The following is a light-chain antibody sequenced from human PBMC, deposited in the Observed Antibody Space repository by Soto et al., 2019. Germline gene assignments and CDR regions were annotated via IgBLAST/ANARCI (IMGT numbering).Light chain of an antibody. CDR1: SSDVGGYKY. CDR2: DVS. CDR3: SSYISSSTLVV. Sequence: QSALTQPASVSGPPGQSITISCTGTSSDVGGYKYVSWYQQHPGKAPKLMIYDVSHRPSGVSNRFSGSKSGNTASLTISGLQAEDEADYCCSSYISSSTLVVFGGGTKLTVL. V-gene: IGLV2-14*01. J-gene: IGLJ2*01.